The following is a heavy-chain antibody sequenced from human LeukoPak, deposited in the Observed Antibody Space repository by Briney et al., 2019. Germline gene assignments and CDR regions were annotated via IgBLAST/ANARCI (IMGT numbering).Heavy chain of an antibody. V-gene: IGHV1-46*01. CDR1: GYTFTSYY. CDR2: INPSGGST. J-gene: IGHJ4*02. Sequence: SVKVSCKESGYTFTSYYMHWVRQAPGQGLEWMGIINPSGGSTSYAQKFQGRVTMTRDMSTSTVYMELSSLRSEDTAVYYCARDQDCSGGSCYSSLVYWGQGTLVTVSS. CDR3: ARDQDCSGGSCYSSLVY. D-gene: IGHD2-15*01.